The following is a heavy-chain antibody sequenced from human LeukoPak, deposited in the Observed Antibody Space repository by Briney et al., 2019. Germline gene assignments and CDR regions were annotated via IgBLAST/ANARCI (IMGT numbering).Heavy chain of an antibody. D-gene: IGHD2-2*01. J-gene: IGHJ3*02. CDR3: ARTERYCSSTSCWYDAFDI. Sequence: SVTVSCKASGGTFSSYAISWVRQAPGQGLEWMGGIIPIFGTANYAQKFQGRVTITTDESTSTAYMELSSLRSEDTAVYYCARTERYCSSTSCWYDAFDIWGQGTMVTVSS. V-gene: IGHV1-69*05. CDR2: IIPIFGTA. CDR1: GGTFSSYA.